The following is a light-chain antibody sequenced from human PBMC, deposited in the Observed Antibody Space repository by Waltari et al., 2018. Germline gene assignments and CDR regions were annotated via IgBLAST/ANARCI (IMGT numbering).Light chain of an antibody. CDR3: HWRSNSPPVT. V-gene: IGKV3-11*01. CDR1: QSVISP. Sequence: EIVLTQSPATLSLSPGERATLSCRASQSVISPLAWYQQKPGQAPRLLINDAYYRATGVLASFSGSGSGTDFSLTISSLEPEDFAVYYCHWRSNSPPVTFGQGTRLEIK. CDR2: DAY. J-gene: IGKJ5*01.